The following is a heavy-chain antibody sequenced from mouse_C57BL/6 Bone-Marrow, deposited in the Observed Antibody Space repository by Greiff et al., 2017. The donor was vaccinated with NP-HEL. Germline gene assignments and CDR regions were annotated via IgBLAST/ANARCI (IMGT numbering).Heavy chain of an antibody. J-gene: IGHJ2*01. CDR2: IDPENGDT. Sequence: VQLKPSGAELVRPGASVTLSCPSSCFTFTVDSLHFLPPSPLPGLEWIGWIDPENGDTVYASKFQGKATLTADTSSNTAYLQLSSLTSEDTAVYYCTGITDYWGQGTTLTVSS. D-gene: IGHD2-4*01. V-gene: IGHV14-4*01. CDR3: TGITDY. CDR1: CFTFTVDS.